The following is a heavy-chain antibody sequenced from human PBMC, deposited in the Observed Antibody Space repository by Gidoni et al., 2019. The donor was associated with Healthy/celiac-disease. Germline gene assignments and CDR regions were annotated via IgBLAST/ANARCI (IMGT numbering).Heavy chain of an antibody. Sequence: EVQLVESGGGLVKPGGSLRLSCAASGFTFSNAWMSWVRQAPGKGLEWVGRIKSKTDGGTTDYAAPVKGRFTISRDDSKNTLYLQMNSLKTEDTAVYYCTTPYYYDSSAPQGFDYWGQGTLVTVSS. J-gene: IGHJ4*02. CDR1: GFTFSNAW. V-gene: IGHV3-15*01. CDR3: TTPYYYDSSAPQGFDY. D-gene: IGHD3-22*01. CDR2: IKSKTDGGTT.